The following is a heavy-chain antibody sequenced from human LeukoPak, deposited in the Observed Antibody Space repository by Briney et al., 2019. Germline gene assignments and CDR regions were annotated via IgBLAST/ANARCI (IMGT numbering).Heavy chain of an antibody. Sequence: PSETLSLTCTVSGGSISSGSYYWSWIRQPAGKGLEWIGRIYTSGSTNYNPSLKSRVTISVDTSKNQFSLKLSSVTAADTAVYYRARDLGYDYVWGTPPTVIWGQGTLVTVSS. J-gene: IGHJ4*02. CDR3: ARDLGYDYVWGTPPTVI. CDR2: IYTSGST. CDR1: GGSISSGSYY. D-gene: IGHD3-16*01. V-gene: IGHV4-61*02.